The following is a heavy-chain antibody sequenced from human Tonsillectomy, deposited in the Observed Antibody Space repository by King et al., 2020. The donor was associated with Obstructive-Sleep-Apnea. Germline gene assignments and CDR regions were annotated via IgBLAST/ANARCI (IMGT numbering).Heavy chain of an antibody. D-gene: IGHD3-9*01. CDR3: AKARDDWLLSHFDY. V-gene: IGHV3-30*18. CDR1: GFTFSSYG. Sequence: HVQLVESGGGVVQPGRSLRLSCAASGFTFSSYGMHWVRQAPGKGLEWGAVISYDGSNKYYADSVKGRFTISRDNSKNTLYLQMNSLRAEDTAVYYCAKARDDWLLSHFDYWGQGTLVTVSS. CDR2: ISYDGSNK. J-gene: IGHJ4*02.